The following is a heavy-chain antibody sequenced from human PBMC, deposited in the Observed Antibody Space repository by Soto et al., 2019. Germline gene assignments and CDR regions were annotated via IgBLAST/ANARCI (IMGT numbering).Heavy chain of an antibody. CDR1: VDSISSGGYY. CDR3: ARVKGGTTRRAFDS. V-gene: IGHV4-31*03. J-gene: IGHJ4*02. CDR2: IYDNGGA. D-gene: IGHD1-7*01. Sequence: QVQLQESGPGLVKPSQTLSLTCTVSVDSISSGGYYWSWIRQHPGKGLEWIGYIYDNGGAYYSPSLKGRVVISVDRSENQFSLRLSSVTAADTAVYYCARVKGGTTRRAFDSWGQGTLVTVSS.